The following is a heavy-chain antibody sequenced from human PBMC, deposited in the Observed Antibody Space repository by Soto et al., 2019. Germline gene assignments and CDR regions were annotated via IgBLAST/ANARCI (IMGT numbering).Heavy chain of an antibody. D-gene: IGHD4-4*01. CDR1: GGSFSGYY. J-gene: IGHJ4*02. CDR2: INHSGST. CDR3: ARRTTVIQFDY. V-gene: IGHV4-34*01. Sequence: KTSETLSLTCAVYGGSFSGYYWSWIRQPPGKGLEWIGEINHSGSTNYNPSLKSRVTISVDTSKNQFSLKLSSVTAADTAVYYCARRTTVIQFDYWGQRTLVTVSS.